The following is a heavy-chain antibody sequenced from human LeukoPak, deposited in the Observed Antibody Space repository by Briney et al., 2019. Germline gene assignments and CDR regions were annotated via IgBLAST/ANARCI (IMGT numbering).Heavy chain of an antibody. V-gene: IGHV4-59*12. CDR3: ARGSRDDAFDI. CDR2: IYYSGST. CDR1: GGSISSYY. Sequence: SETLSLTCTVSGGSISSYYWSWIRQPPGKGLEWIGHIYYSGSTNYNPSLKSRVTMSVDTSKNQFSLKLSSVTALDTAVYYCARGSRDDAFDIWGQGTMVTVSS. D-gene: IGHD2-15*01. J-gene: IGHJ3*02.